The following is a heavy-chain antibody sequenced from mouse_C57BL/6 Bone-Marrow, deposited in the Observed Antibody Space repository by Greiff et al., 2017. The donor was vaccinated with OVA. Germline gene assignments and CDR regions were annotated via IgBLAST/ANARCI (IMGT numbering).Heavy chain of an antibody. J-gene: IGHJ2*01. CDR1: GFTFSDYY. CDR3: AREGYYYGRYFDY. V-gene: IGHV5-16*01. CDR2: INYDGSST. D-gene: IGHD1-1*01. Sequence: DVKLVESEGGLVQPGSSMKLSCTASGFTFSDYYMAWVRQVPEKGLEWVANINYDGSSTYYLDSLKSRFIISRDNAKNILYLQMSSLKSEDTATYYCAREGYYYGRYFDYWGQGTTLTVSS.